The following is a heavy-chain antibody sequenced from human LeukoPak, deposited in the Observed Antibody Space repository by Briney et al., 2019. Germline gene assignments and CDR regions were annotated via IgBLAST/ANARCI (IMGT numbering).Heavy chain of an antibody. CDR2: ISSSSYI. J-gene: IGHJ4*02. Sequence: GGSLRLSCTVSGFTFSSYSMNWVRQAPGKGLEWVSSISSSSYIYYADSVKGRFTISRDNAKNSLYLQMNSLRAEDTAVYYCASLGYCSGGSCSYWGQGTLVTVSS. V-gene: IGHV3-21*01. D-gene: IGHD2-15*01. CDR3: ASLGYCSGGSCSY. CDR1: GFTFSSYS.